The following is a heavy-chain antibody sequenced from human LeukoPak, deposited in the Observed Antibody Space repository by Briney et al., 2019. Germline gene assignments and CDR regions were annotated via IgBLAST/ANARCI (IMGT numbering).Heavy chain of an antibody. CDR1: GFSLSTSGVG. Sequence: SGPTLVNPTQTLTLTCTFSGFSLSTSGVGVGWIRQPPGKALEWLARIDWDDDKYYSTSLKTRLTISKDTSKNQVVLTMTNMDPVDTATYYCTRGRWNFDYWGQGTLVTVSS. CDR3: TRGRWNFDY. CDR2: IDWDDDK. J-gene: IGHJ4*02. V-gene: IGHV2-70*11. D-gene: IGHD1-1*01.